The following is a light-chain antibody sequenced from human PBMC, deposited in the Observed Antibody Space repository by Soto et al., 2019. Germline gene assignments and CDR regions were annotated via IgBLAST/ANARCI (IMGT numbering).Light chain of an antibody. V-gene: IGKV1-5*01. CDR3: QQYKSRRT. CDR1: QTISSW. Sequence: DIQMTQSASTLSVSLGDRVTITCRASQTISSWLAWYQQKPGKAPKLLIYDASTLQSGVPSRFSGSGSGTEFTLTISSLKPDDSATYYCQQYKSRRTFGQGTKVDIK. J-gene: IGKJ1*01. CDR2: DAS.